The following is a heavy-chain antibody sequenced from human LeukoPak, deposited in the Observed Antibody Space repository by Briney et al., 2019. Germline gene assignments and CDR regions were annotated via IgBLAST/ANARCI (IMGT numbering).Heavy chain of an antibody. J-gene: IGHJ4*02. CDR1: GYSISRGYY. CDR3: ARAGWIITSGIDY. Sequence: SEALSLTCGVSGYSISRGYYWAWIRQPPGKGLEWIGTIYHIGSTYYNPSLESRVTISVDTSKNEFSLNLNSVTAADTAVYYCARAGWIITSGIDYWGQGALVTVSS. CDR2: IYHIGST. D-gene: IGHD1-20*01. V-gene: IGHV4-38-2*01.